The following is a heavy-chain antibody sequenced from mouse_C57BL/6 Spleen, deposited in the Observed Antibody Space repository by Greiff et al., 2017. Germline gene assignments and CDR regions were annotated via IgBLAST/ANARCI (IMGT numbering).Heavy chain of an antibody. J-gene: IGHJ3*01. CDR1: GYAFSSSW. V-gene: IGHV1-82*01. Sequence: HVQLQPSGPELVKPGASVKISCKASGYAFSSSWMNWVKQRPGKGLEWIGRIYPGDGDTNYNGKFKGKATLTADKSSRTAYMQLSSLTSEDSAVYFGARPDYYGSSYWFAYWGQGTLVTVSA. CDR3: ARPDYYGSSYWFAY. D-gene: IGHD1-1*01. CDR2: IYPGDGDT.